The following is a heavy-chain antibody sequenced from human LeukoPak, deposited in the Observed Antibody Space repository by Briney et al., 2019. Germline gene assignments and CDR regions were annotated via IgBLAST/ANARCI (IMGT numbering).Heavy chain of an antibody. CDR1: GYTFTGYY. V-gene: IGHV1-2*06. Sequence: ASVKVSCKASGYTFTGYYMHWVRQAPGQGLEWMGRINPNSGGTNYAQKFQGRVTMTRDTSISTAYMELSRLRSDDTAVYCCAGFTAMAPDYFDYWGQGSLVTVSS. CDR2: INPNSGGT. J-gene: IGHJ4*02. D-gene: IGHD5-18*01. CDR3: AGFTAMAPDYFDY.